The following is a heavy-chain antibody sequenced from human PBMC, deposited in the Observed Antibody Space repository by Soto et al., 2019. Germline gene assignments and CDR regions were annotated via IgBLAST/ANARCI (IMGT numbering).Heavy chain of an antibody. CDR3: ASYSGFFYRTYFDY. CDR2: IDHSGST. D-gene: IGHD6-19*01. J-gene: IGHJ4*02. Sequence: SETLSLTCAVYGGSFTGYYWSWIRQPPGKGLEWIGEIDHSGSTNYNPSLKSRVTISVDTSKNQFSLKLTSVTAADTAVYYCASYSGFFYRTYFDYWGQGTLVTSPQ. V-gene: IGHV4-34*01. CDR1: GGSFTGYY.